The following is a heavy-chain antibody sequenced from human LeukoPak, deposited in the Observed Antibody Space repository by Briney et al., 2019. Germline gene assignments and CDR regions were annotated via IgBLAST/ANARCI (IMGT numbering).Heavy chain of an antibody. D-gene: IGHD3-16*02. CDR3: ARAASYAFHI. Sequence: PGGSLRLSCAASGFTVSSNFMTWVRQAPGKGLDWVSFAHVDGNTYYGDSVKGRFTNSRDNSKNTLYLQMNSLRAEDTAMYYCARAASYAFHIWGQGTMVTVSS. CDR1: GFTVSSNF. CDR2: AHVDGNT. J-gene: IGHJ3*02. V-gene: IGHV3-53*01.